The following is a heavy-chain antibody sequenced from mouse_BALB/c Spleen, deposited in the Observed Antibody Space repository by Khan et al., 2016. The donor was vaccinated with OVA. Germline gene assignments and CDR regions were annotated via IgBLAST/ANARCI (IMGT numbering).Heavy chain of an antibody. J-gene: IGHJ3*01. V-gene: IGHV1-4*01. CDR3: ARDGAYYRNDGWFAY. CDR2: INPSNGYT. Sequence: VQLQESGAELARPGASVKMSCKASGYTFTSYTIHWIKMRPGQGLEWIGYINPSNGYTNYNQKFKDKATLTADKSSTTAYMQLSSLTSDDSAVYNCARDGAYYRNDGWFAYWGLGTLVTVSA. D-gene: IGHD2-14*01. CDR1: GYTFTSYT.